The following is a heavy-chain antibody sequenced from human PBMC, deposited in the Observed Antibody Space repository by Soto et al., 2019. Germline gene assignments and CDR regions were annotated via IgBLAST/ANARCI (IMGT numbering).Heavy chain of an antibody. Sequence: GGSLRLSCAASGFTFSSYGMHWVRQAPGKGLEWVAVISYDGSNKYYADSVKGRFTISRDNSKNTLYLQMNSLRAEDTAVYYCAKFPNTAMVTYWGQGTLVTVSS. V-gene: IGHV3-30*18. CDR2: ISYDGSNK. D-gene: IGHD5-18*01. CDR1: GFTFSSYG. J-gene: IGHJ4*02. CDR3: AKFPNTAMVTY.